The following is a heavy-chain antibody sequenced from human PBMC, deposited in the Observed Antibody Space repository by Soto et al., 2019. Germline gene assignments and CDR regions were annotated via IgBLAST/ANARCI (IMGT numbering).Heavy chain of an antibody. Sequence: ASVKVSCKTSGYTFSNYGITWVRQVPGQPLEWLGWISLYSDGTNYAQKFQGRVSMTTDTSTTTAYMELRSLRSDDTAVYYCARVVPGAEAWFGPWGQGTLVTVSS. V-gene: IGHV1-18*01. CDR1: GYTFSNYG. D-gene: IGHD2-2*01. CDR3: ARVVPGAEAWFGP. J-gene: IGHJ5*02. CDR2: ISLYSDGT.